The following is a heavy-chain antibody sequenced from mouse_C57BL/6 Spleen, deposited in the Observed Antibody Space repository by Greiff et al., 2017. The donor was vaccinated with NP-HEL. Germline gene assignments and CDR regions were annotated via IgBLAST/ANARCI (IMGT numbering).Heavy chain of an antibody. J-gene: IGHJ4*01. D-gene: IGHD2-1*01. CDR1: GYTFTSYW. CDR2: IDPSDSYT. Sequence: QVQLQQPGAELVRPGTSVKLSCKASGYTFTSYWMHWVKQRPGQGLEWIGVIDPSDSYTNYNQKFKGKATLTVDTSSSTAYMQLSSLTSEDSAVYYCARYYGNSYAMDDWGKGTSVTVSS. V-gene: IGHV1-59*01. CDR3: ARYYGNSYAMDD.